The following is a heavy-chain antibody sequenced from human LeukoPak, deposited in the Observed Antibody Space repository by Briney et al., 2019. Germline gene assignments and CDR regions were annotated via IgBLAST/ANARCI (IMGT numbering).Heavy chain of an antibody. CDR3: ATAAAAGGYYFDY. Sequence: ASVKVSCKASGYTFTSYDINWVRQATGQGLEWMGWMNPNSGNTGYAQKFQGRVTMTRNTSISTAYMELSSLRSEDTAVYYCATAAAAGGYYFDYWGQRALVTVSS. D-gene: IGHD6-13*01. V-gene: IGHV1-8*01. CDR1: GYTFTSYD. CDR2: MNPNSGNT. J-gene: IGHJ4*02.